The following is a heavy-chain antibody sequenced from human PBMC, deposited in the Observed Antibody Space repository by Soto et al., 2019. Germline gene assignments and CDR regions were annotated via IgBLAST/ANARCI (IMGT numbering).Heavy chain of an antibody. V-gene: IGHV3-30*18. CDR3: AKDRGHIAVAAITGGGDFHI. Sequence: QLVESGGGVVQPGTSLRLSCVASGFTLSSYGMHWVRQAPGKGLEWGAAISYDGDDQYYGDSVRGRFTISRDNSESTVYLEMNSLRAADTGVYYCAKDRGHIAVAAITGGGDFHISGRGTMVAVSS. D-gene: IGHD6-19*01. CDR2: ISYDGDDQ. J-gene: IGHJ3*02. CDR1: GFTLSSYG.